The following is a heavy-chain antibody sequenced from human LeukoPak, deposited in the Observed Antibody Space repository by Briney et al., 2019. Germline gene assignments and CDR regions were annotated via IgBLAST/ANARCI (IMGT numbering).Heavy chain of an antibody. D-gene: IGHD2-15*01. CDR1: GYTFTGYY. J-gene: IGHJ4*02. CDR3: ARAQTVVAATPGGY. Sequence: ASVRVPCKASGYTFTGYYMHWVRQAPGQGLEWMGWMNPNSGGTNYAQRFQGRVTMTRDTSIGTAYMELSRLGSDDTAVYYCARAQTVVAATPGGYWGQGTLVTVSS. CDR2: MNPNSGGT. V-gene: IGHV1-2*02.